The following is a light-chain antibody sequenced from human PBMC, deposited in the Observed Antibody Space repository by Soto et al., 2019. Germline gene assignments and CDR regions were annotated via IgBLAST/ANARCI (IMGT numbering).Light chain of an antibody. Sequence: EIVLRRCPDTLSLSPVERVTLSCRASQTVNNNYVAWYQQKPGQAPRLLIFRASNKATGIPDRFSGSGSGTEFTLTISSLQSEDFAVYYCQQYNKWPLTFGGGTKGAIK. J-gene: IGKJ4*01. CDR1: QTVNNN. CDR2: RAS. V-gene: IGKV3D-15*01. CDR3: QQYNKWPLT.